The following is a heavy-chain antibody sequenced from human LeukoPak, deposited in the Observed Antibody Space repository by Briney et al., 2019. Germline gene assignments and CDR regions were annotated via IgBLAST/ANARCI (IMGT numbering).Heavy chain of an antibody. V-gene: IGHV1-69*05. CDR1: GYTFTSYY. Sequence: ASVKVSCKASGYTFTSYYMHWVRQAPGQGLEWMGGIIPIFGTANYAQKFQGRVTITTDESTSTAYMELSSLRSEDTAVYYCARDFGLLGNWFDPWGQGTLVTVST. D-gene: IGHD3-10*01. CDR2: IIPIFGTA. CDR3: ARDFGLLGNWFDP. J-gene: IGHJ5*02.